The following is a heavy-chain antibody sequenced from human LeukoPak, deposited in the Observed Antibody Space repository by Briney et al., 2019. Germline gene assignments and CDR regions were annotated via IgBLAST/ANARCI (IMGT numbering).Heavy chain of an antibody. CDR1: GDSISSGSYY. CDR3: ARGPYYYDSSGVLDY. CDR2: IYTSGST. J-gene: IGHJ4*02. Sequence: SETLSLTCTVSGDSISSGSYYWSWIRQPAGKGLEWIGRIYTSGSTNYNPSLKSRVTISVDTSKNQFSLKLSSVTAADTAVYYCARGPYYYDSSGVLDYWGQGTLVTVSS. D-gene: IGHD3-22*01. V-gene: IGHV4-61*02.